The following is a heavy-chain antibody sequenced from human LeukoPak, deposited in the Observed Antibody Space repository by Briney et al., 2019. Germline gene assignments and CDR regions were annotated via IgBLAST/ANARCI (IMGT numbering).Heavy chain of an antibody. J-gene: IGHJ4*02. D-gene: IGHD4-11*01. CDR3: ARDGFYSNYGLDY. V-gene: IGHV3-30*04. Sequence: GGSLRLSCAASGFTFSSYSTHWVRQAPGKGLEWAAIISNDGTNKYYADSVKGRFTISGDNSKNTLYLQMNSLRAEDTAVYYCARDGFYSNYGLDYCGQGTLVAVSS. CDR1: GFTFSSYS. CDR2: ISNDGTNK.